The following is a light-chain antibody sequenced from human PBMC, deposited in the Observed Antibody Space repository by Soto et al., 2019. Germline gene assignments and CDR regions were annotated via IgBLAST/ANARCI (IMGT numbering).Light chain of an antibody. J-gene: IGKJ1*01. CDR3: QKYGNFWT. Sequence: ELVLTQSPGSLSLSPGERATLSCKTSQSSGSNFVAWYQQKPGQAPRLLIYASVARATGIPDRFSGSGSGTDFSLTIRRLEPDDFAVYYCQKYGNFWTFGQGTKVDIK. CDR2: ASV. V-gene: IGKV3-20*01. CDR1: QSSGSNF.